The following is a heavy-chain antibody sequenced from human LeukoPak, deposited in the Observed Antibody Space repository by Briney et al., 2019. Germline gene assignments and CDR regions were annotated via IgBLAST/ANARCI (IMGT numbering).Heavy chain of an antibody. CDR1: GFTFSSYW. J-gene: IGHJ4*02. D-gene: IGHD6-13*01. CDR3: ARDSSSWYYDY. V-gene: IGHV3-74*01. Sequence: GGSLRLSCAASGFTFSSYWMHWVRQAPGKGLVWVSRINSDGGSTSYADSVKGRFTISRDNAKNTLYLQMNSLRAEDTAVYYCARDSSSWYYDYWGQGTLVTVSS. CDR2: INSDGGST.